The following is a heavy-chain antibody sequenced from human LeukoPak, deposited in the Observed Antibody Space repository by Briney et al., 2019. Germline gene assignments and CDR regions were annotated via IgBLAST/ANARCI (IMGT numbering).Heavy chain of an antibody. V-gene: IGHV4-34*01. CDR3: ARVYSRGRTKRIDWFDP. J-gene: IGHJ5*02. D-gene: IGHD6-13*01. CDR1: GGSFSGYY. Sequence: PSETLSLTCAVYGGSFSGYYWSSIRQPPGKGLEWIGEINHSGSTNYNPSLKSRVTISVDTSKNQFSLKLSSVTAAGTAVYYCARVYSRGRTKRIDWFDPWGQGTLVTVSS. CDR2: INHSGST.